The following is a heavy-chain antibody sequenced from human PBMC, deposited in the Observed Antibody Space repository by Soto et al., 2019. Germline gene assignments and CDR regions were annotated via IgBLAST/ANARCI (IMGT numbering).Heavy chain of an antibody. CDR3: ARAIFDYYYYMDV. J-gene: IGHJ6*03. CDR1: GFTFSSYS. CDR2: ISSSSSTI. V-gene: IGHV3-48*01. Sequence: GGSLRLSCAASGFTFSSYSMNWVRQAPGKGLEWVSYISSSSSTIYYADSVKGRFTISRDNAKNSLYLQMNSLRAEDTAVYYCARAIFDYYYYMDVWGKGTTVTVSS.